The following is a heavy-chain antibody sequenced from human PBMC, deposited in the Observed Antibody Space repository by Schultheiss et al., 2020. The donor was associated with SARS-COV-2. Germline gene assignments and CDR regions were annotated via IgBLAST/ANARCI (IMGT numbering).Heavy chain of an antibody. V-gene: IGHV1-69*10. CDR3: ARDASVAEHWFDP. Sequence: SVKVSCKASGGTFSSYAISWVRQAPGQGLEWMGGFDPEDGETIYAQKFRGRVTITSDRSVSTAYMELSSLRSDDTAVYYCARDASVAEHWFDPWGQGTLVTVSS. CDR1: GGTFSSYA. J-gene: IGHJ5*02. CDR2: FDPEDGET. D-gene: IGHD2-15*01.